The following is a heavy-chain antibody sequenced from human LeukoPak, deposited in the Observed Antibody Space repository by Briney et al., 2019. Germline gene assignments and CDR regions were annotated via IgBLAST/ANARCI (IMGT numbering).Heavy chain of an antibody. CDR1: GFTFSSYS. CDR3: ARERNLWGRDFDY. D-gene: IGHD1-14*01. Sequence: PGGSLRLSCAASGFTFSSYSMNWVRQAPGKGLEWVSSISSSSSYTYYADSVKGRFTISRDNAKNSLYLQMNSLRAEDTAVYYCARERNLWGRDFDYWGQGTLVTVSS. V-gene: IGHV3-21*01. J-gene: IGHJ4*02. CDR2: ISSSSSYT.